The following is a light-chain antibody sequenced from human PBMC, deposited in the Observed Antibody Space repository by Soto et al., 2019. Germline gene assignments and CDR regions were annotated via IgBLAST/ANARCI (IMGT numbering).Light chain of an antibody. V-gene: IGLV2-14*01. CDR2: DVS. Sequence: SALTQPASVSGSPGQPITISCTGTSSDVGGYDYVSWYQQHPGKAPKLMIYDVSNRPSGVSNRFSGSKSGNTASLTISGLQAEDEADYYCSSYTSSSTRVFGTGTKLTVL. CDR1: SSDVGGYDY. CDR3: SSYTSSSTRV. J-gene: IGLJ1*01.